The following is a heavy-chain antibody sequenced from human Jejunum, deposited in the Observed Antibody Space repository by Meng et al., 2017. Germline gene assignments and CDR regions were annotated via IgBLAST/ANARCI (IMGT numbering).Heavy chain of an antibody. Sequence: GQSVGAGGGLVQPGGSLRLSCAASGFSFSSYWMHWVRQAPGKGLVWLSRVSTDGTITNYADSVKGRFTISRDNAKDTVFLEMNSLRVEDTAVYYCASDRITDWGQGTLVTVSS. J-gene: IGHJ1*01. CDR2: VSTDGTIT. V-gene: IGHV3-74*01. CDR1: GFSFSSYW. D-gene: IGHD3-16*01. CDR3: ASDRITD.